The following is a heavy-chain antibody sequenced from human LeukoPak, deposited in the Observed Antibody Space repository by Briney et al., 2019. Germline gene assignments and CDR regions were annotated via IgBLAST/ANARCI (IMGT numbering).Heavy chain of an antibody. Sequence: GESLKISCKGSGYIFTSNWIGWVRQMPGKDLEWMGFNYPGDYDNRYSPSFQGQVTISGDKSISPAYLQWSSLKASDTAMYYCARRQVVVSATREDWFDLWGQGTLVTVSS. CDR2: NYPGDYDN. V-gene: IGHV5-51*01. CDR3: ARRQVVVSATREDWFDL. CDR1: GYIFTSNW. J-gene: IGHJ5*02. D-gene: IGHD2-15*01.